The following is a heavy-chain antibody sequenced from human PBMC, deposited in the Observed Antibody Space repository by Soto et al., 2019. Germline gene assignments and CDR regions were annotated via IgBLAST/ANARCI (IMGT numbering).Heavy chain of an antibody. D-gene: IGHD6-19*01. CDR2: INPSGGST. Sequence: ASVKVSCKASGYTFTSYYMHWVRQAPGQGLEWMGIINPSGGSTSYAQKFQGRVTMTRDTSTSTVYMELSSLRSEDTAVYYCARDRGGYSSGWYPTYYYYGMDVWGQGTTVTVYS. J-gene: IGHJ6*02. CDR1: GYTFTSYY. V-gene: IGHV1-46*01. CDR3: ARDRGGYSSGWYPTYYYYGMDV.